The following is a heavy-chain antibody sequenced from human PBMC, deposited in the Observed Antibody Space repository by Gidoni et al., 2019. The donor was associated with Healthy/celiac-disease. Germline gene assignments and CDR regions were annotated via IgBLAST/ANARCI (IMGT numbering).Heavy chain of an antibody. CDR1: GGSISSYY. V-gene: IGHV4-59*01. CDR3: ARVSEGTYSYGYFTPNYGMDV. CDR2: IYYSGST. J-gene: IGHJ6*02. Sequence: QVQLQESRPGLVKPSETLSLTCTVSGGSISSYYWSWIRQPPGKGLEWIGYIYYSGSTNYNPSLKSRVTISVDTSKNQFSLKLSSVTAADTAVYYCARVSEGTYSYGYFTPNYGMDVWGQGTTVTVSS. D-gene: IGHD5-18*01.